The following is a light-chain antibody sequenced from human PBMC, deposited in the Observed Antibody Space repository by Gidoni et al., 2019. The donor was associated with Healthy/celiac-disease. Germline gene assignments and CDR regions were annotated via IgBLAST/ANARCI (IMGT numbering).Light chain of an antibody. V-gene: IGKV1-39*01. Sequence: MQMTQSPSSLSASVGDRVTITCRASQSISSYLNWYQQKPGNAPKLQIYAASSLQSGVPSRFSGSGSGRDFTLTISSLQPEDCAIYYCQQSYSTAWTFGQGTKVEIK. CDR1: QSISSY. CDR3: QQSYSTAWT. CDR2: AAS. J-gene: IGKJ1*01.